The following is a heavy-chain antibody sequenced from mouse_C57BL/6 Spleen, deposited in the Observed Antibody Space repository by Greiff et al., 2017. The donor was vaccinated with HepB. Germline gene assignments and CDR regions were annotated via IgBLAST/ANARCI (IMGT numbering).Heavy chain of an antibody. CDR2: ISSGGDYI. CDR3: TRGGPYGRRYFDV. Sequence: EVKLMESGEGLVKPGGSLKLSCAASGFTFSSYAMSWVRQTPEKRLEWVAYISSGGDYIYYADTVKGRFTISRDNARNTLYLQMSSLKSEDTAMYYCTRGGPYGRRYFDVLGTGTTVTVSS. J-gene: IGHJ1*03. V-gene: IGHV5-9-1*02. CDR1: GFTFSSYA. D-gene: IGHD1-1*01.